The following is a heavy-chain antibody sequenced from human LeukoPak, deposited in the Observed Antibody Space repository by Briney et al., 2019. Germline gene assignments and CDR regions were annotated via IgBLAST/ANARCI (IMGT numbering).Heavy chain of an antibody. CDR2: IYSGGST. V-gene: IGHV3-66*01. J-gene: IGHJ5*02. CDR3: ARDQLYCGGDCQIWFDP. CDR1: GFTVSSNY. Sequence: GGSLRLSCAASGFTVSSNYMSWVRQAPGKGLEWVSVIYSGGSTYYADSVKGRFTISRDNSKNTLYLQMNSLRAEDTAVYYCARDQLYCGGDCQIWFDPWGQGTLVTVSS. D-gene: IGHD2-21*02.